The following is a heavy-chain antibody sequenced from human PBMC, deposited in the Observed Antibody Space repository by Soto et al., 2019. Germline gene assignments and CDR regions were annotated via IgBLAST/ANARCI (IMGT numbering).Heavy chain of an antibody. CDR2: INPSGAST. V-gene: IGHV1-46*02. CDR1: GYSFNSYY. Sequence: QVQLVQSGAEVKKPGASVKVACKASGYSFNSYYMHWVRQAPGQGPEWMGVINPSGASTSYAQKFQGRXTXTXXXXXXXXXXXXXXXXXXXXXXXXXXXXXXXXXXXHVFDIWGQGTLVTVSS. CDR3: XXXXXXXXXXHVFDI. J-gene: IGHJ3*02.